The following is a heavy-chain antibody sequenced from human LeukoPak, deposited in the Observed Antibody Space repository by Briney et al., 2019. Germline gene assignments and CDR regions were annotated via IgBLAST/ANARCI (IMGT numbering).Heavy chain of an antibody. J-gene: IGHJ5*02. V-gene: IGHV3-30-3*01. CDR2: ISYDGSNK. D-gene: IGHD2-2*01. CDR3: ARGSVVVPAAFFDP. Sequence: GGSLRLSCAASGFTFSSYAMHWVRQAPGKGLEWVAVISYDGSNKYYADSVKGRFTISRDNSKNTLYLQMNSLRAEDTAVYYCARGSVVVPAAFFDPWGQGTLVTVSS. CDR1: GFTFSSYA.